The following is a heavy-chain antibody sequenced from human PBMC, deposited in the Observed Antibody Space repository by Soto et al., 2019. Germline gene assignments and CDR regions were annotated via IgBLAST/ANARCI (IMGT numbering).Heavy chain of an antibody. J-gene: IGHJ6*02. CDR1: GFTFSNYD. Sequence: SLRLSFAASGFTFSNYDMHWVRQVTGKGLEWVSGITTAGDTYYPGSVKGRFTISREKAKNSLYLQMNSLSAGDMAVYYCARELHGGSYGMDVWGQGTTVTVSS. V-gene: IGHV3-13*01. CDR3: ARELHGGSYGMDV. CDR2: ITTAGDT.